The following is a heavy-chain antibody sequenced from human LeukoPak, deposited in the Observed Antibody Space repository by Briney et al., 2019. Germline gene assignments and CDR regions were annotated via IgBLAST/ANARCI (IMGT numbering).Heavy chain of an antibody. Sequence: GGSLRLSCAASGLTFSSEWMRWVRQAPGRGLVWISHINSDGGSTHYGDSVKGRFTASRDNAKNTLYLQMNSLRAEDTAVYYCARDLPRTSGPWGQGTLVTVSS. D-gene: IGHD3-10*01. CDR3: ARDLPRTSGP. J-gene: IGHJ5*02. CDR2: INSDGGST. V-gene: IGHV3-74*01. CDR1: GLTFSSEW.